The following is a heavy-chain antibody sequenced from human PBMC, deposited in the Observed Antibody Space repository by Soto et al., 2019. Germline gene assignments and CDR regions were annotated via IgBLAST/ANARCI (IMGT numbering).Heavy chain of an antibody. D-gene: IGHD6-6*01. CDR3: AGGIAARPLGY. CDR2: IYHSGST. Sequence: PSETLSLTCTVSGGSISSGDYYWSWIRQPPGKGLEWIGYIYHSGSTYYNPSLKSRVTISVDRSKNQFSLKLSSVTAADTAVYYCAGGIAARPLGYWGQGTLVTVSS. CDR1: GGSISSGDYY. V-gene: IGHV4-30-2*01. J-gene: IGHJ4*02.